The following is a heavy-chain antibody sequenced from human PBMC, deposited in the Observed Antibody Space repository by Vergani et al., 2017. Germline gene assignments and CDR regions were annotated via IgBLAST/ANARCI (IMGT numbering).Heavy chain of an antibody. Sequence: EVQLLESGGGLVQPGGSLRLSCAASGFTFSSYAMSWVRQAPGKGLEWVSAISGSGGSTYYADSVKGRFTISRDNSKNTLYLQMNSLRAEDTAVYYCARDHKLSSNYDSSGRMRPFGYWGQGTLVTVSS. CDR1: GFTFSSYA. CDR3: ARDHKLSSNYDSSGRMRPFGY. J-gene: IGHJ4*02. CDR2: ISGSGGST. D-gene: IGHD3-22*01. V-gene: IGHV3-23*01.